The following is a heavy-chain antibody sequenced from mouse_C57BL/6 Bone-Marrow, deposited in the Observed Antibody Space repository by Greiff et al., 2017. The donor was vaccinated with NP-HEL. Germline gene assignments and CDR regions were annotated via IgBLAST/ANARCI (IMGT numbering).Heavy chain of an antibody. CDR1: GYAFSSYW. J-gene: IGHJ1*03. D-gene: IGHD1-2*01. CDR3: ASSHYYGPLHWYFDV. V-gene: IGHV1-80*01. CDR2: IYPGDGDT. Sequence: QVQLQQSGAELVKPGASVKISCKASGYAFSSYWMNWVKQRPGKGLEWIGQIYPGDGDTNYNGKFKGKATLTADKSSSTAYMQLSSLTSEDSAVYFCASSHYYGPLHWYFDVWGTGTTVTVSS.